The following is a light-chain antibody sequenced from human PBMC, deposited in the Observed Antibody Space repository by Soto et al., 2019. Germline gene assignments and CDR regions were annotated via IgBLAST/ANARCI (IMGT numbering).Light chain of an antibody. J-gene: IGKJ1*01. V-gene: IGKV3-11*01. CDR2: DAS. CDR3: QQRSNWPRGT. CDR1: QSVSSY. Sequence: EIVLTQSPATLSLSPGKRATLSCRASQSVSSYLAWYQQKPGQAPRLLIYDASNRATGIPARFSGSGSGTDFTLTISSLEPEDFAVYYCQQRSNWPRGTFGQGTKVEIK.